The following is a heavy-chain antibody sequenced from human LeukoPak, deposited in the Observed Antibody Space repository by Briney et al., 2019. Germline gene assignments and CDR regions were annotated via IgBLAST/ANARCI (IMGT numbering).Heavy chain of an antibody. CDR3: ARESQNGYYYDSSGPVDY. CDR2: ISSSGSTI. V-gene: IGHV3-11*01. CDR1: GFTFSDYY. Sequence: GGSLRLSCAASGFTFSDYYMSWIRQAPGKGLEWVSYISSSGSTIYYADSVKGRFTISRDNAKNSLYLQMNSLRAEDTAVYYCARESQNGYYYDSSGPVDYWGQGTLVTVSS. D-gene: IGHD3-22*01. J-gene: IGHJ4*02.